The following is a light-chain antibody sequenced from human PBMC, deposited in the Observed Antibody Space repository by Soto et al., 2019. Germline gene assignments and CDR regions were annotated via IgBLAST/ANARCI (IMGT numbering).Light chain of an antibody. CDR1: QGVSSY. CDR3: QQPYT. V-gene: IGKV3-11*01. CDR2: DAS. Sequence: EIVLTQSPATLSLSPGERATLSCRASQGVSSYLAWYQQKPGQAPRLLIYDASNRATGIPARFSGSGSGTDFTLTISSLEPADFAVYYCQQPYTFGQGTKLEIK. J-gene: IGKJ2*01.